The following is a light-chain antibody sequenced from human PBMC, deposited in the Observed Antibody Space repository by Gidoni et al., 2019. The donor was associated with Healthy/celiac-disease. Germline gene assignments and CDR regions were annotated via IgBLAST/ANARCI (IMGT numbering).Light chain of an antibody. CDR2: AAS. CDR1: QSISSY. CDR3: QQSYSTLLT. Sequence: DIQMTPSPSSLSATVGDRVTITCQASQSISSYLNWYQQKPGKVPKRLIYAASSLQSGVPARFSGSGYGTDFTLNISSLQPEDFATYYCQQSYSTLLTFGGGTKVEIK. V-gene: IGKV1-39*01. J-gene: IGKJ4*01.